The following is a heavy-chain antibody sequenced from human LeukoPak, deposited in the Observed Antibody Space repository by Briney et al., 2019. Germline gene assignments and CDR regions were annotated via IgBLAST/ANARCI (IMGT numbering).Heavy chain of an antibody. J-gene: IGHJ5*02. CDR3: ARRDDYYDSSGYVNWFDP. D-gene: IGHD3-22*01. V-gene: IGHV1-2*02. Sequence: ASVKVSCKASGYTFTGYYMHWVRQAPGQGLEWMGWINPNSGGTNYAQKFQGRVTMTRDTSISTAYMELSRLRSDDTDVYYCARRDDYYDSSGYVNWFDPWGQGTLVTVSS. CDR2: INPNSGGT. CDR1: GYTFTGYY.